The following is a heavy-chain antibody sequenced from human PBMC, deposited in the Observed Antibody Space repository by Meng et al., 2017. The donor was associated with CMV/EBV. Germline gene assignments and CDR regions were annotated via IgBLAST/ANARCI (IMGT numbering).Heavy chain of an antibody. CDR2: ISYDGNNK. V-gene: IGHV3-30-3*01. CDR3: ARPKQEAPNWIVGAYYFDY. CDR1: GFTFNDYA. Sequence: GESLKISCAASGFTFNDYAMHWVRQAPGKGLEWVAVISYDGNNKYYADFVKGRFTISRDNSKNTLNLQMNSLRAEDTAVYYCARPKQEAPNWIVGAYYFDYWGRGTLVTV. J-gene: IGHJ4*02. D-gene: IGHD1-26*01.